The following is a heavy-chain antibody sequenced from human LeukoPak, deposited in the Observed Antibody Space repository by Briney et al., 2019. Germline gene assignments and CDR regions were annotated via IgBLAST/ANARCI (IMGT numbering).Heavy chain of an antibody. Sequence: GGSLRLSCLTSGFTLSTNAMSWVRQAPGKGLEWISGTSGSGASTYYADSVKGRFTISRDDSRNTLYLQMNSLRGDDTAVYYCAKDVGKWESLHFFNYWGQGTLVTVSS. J-gene: IGHJ4*02. CDR3: AKDVGKWESLHFFNY. CDR1: GFTLSTNA. D-gene: IGHD1-26*01. V-gene: IGHV3-23*01. CDR2: TSGSGAST.